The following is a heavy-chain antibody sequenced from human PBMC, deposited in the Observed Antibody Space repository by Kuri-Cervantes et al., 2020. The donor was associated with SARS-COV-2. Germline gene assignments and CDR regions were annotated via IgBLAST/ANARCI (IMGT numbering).Heavy chain of an antibody. J-gene: IGHJ4*02. V-gene: IGHV3-64D*08. D-gene: IGHD2-2*02. CDR2: ISSNGGST. CDR1: GFTSSSYA. CDR3: VKGYCSSTSCYRGGY. Sequence: GGSLRLSCSASGFTSSSYAMHWVRQAPGKGLEYVSAISSNGGSTYYADSVKGRFTISRDNSKNTLYLQMGSLRAEDTAVYYCVKGYCSSTSCYRGGYWGQGTLVTVSS.